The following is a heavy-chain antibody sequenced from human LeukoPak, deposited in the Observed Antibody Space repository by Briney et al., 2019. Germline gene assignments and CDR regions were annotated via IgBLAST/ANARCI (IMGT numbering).Heavy chain of an antibody. Sequence: ASVKDSCKASGYTHPSYRISWVRQAPAQGREWMGCISAYNGNTNYAQKLQGRVTMNTDTSTSTAYMELRSLRSDDTAVYYCASDSYGYTGDYWGQGTLVTVSS. CDR2: ISAYNGNT. D-gene: IGHD5-18*01. CDR1: GYTHPSYR. CDR3: ASDSYGYTGDY. J-gene: IGHJ4*02. V-gene: IGHV1-18*04.